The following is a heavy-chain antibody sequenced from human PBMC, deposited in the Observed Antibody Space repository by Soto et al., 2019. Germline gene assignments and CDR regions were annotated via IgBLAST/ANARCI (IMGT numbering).Heavy chain of an antibody. CDR2: ISYDGSNI. CDR1: GFTFSSYT. Sequence: GGSMRLSCVASGFTFSSYTMHWVRQAPGKGLEWVAVISYDGSNIYYADSVKGRFTISRDNSKNTLYLQMNSLRAEDTAVYYCARLLSDAFDIWGQGTMVTVSS. CDR3: ARLLSDAFDI. V-gene: IGHV3-30-3*01. J-gene: IGHJ3*02.